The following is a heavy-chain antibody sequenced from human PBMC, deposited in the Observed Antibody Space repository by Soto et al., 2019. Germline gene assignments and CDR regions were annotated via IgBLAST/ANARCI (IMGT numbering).Heavy chain of an antibody. D-gene: IGHD3-10*01. CDR3: ARGINQVRGAGPFDY. CDR1: GFTFNNSN. CDR2: ISSAGLTI. Sequence: EVQLVDSGGGLVQPGGSLRLSCAASGFTFNNSNMNWVRQAPGKGLEWVSYISSAGLTIYYADSVKGRFTISRDNAKNSLFLQMNSLRAEDTAVYYCARGINQVRGAGPFDYWRQGTLVTVSS. J-gene: IGHJ4*02. V-gene: IGHV3-48*01.